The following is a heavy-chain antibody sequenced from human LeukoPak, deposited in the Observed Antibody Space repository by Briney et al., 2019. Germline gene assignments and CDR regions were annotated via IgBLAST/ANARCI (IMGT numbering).Heavy chain of an antibody. V-gene: IGHV3-66*01. CDR3: ARDLTDSTDY. CDR1: GFTVSSNY. CDR2: IYSGGSK. J-gene: IGHJ4*02. Sequence: GGSLRLSCAASGFTVSSNYMSWVRQAPGKGLEWVSVIYSGGSKYYADSVKGRFTISRDNSENTLYLQMNSLRAEDTAVYYCARDLTDSTDYWGQGSLVTVSS. D-gene: IGHD3-22*01.